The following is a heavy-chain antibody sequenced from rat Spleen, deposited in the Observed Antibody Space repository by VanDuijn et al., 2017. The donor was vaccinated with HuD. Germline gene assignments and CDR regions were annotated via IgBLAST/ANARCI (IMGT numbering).Heavy chain of an antibody. CDR1: GFTFSDYY. CDR2: ISYDGNDT. Sequence: EVQLVESDGGLVQPGRSLKLSCAASGFTFSDYYMAWVRQAPTKGLEWVATISYDGNDTYYRDSVKGRFTISRDNAKSTLYLQMDSLRSEDTAIYYCARPTTGIPFNYWGQGVMVTVSS. CDR3: ARPTTGIPFNY. V-gene: IGHV5-29*01. J-gene: IGHJ2*01. D-gene: IGHD1-9*01.